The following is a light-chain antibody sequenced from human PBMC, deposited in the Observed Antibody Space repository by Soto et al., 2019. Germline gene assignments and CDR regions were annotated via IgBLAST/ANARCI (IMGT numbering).Light chain of an antibody. CDR3: SSYGGSNTVV. V-gene: IGLV2-8*01. CDR2: EVS. Sequence: QSALTQPPSASGSPGQSVTISCTGSSSDVGGYNYVSWYQQHPGKAPKLMIYEVSNRPSGVPDRLSGSKSGNTASLTVSGLHDEDEADYYCSSYGGSNTVVFGGGTQLTVL. CDR1: SSDVGGYNY. J-gene: IGLJ2*01.